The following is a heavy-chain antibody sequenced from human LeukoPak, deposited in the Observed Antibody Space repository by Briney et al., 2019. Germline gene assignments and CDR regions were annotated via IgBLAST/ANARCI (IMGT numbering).Heavy chain of an antibody. CDR2: IYTSGST. J-gene: IGHJ4*02. CDR3: ARVSVRQWLPSR. Sequence: PSETLSLTCTVSGGSVSSGSYYWSWIRQPAGKGLEWIGRIYTSGSTNYNPSLKRRATISVDTSKNQFSLKLSSVPAADTAVYYCARVSVRQWLPSRWGQGTLVTVSS. CDR1: GGSVSSGSYY. D-gene: IGHD6-19*01. V-gene: IGHV4-61*02.